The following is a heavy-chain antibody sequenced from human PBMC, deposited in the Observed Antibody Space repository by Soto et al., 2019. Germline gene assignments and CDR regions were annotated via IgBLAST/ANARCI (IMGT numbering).Heavy chain of an antibody. V-gene: IGHV1-18*01. CDR1: GYTFTSYG. CDR2: ISAYNGNT. J-gene: IGHJ4*02. D-gene: IGHD6-19*01. CDR3: ARDPNPKRIAVAGTVLDY. Sequence: QVQLVQSGAEVKKPGASVKVSCKASGYTFTSYGISWVRQAPGQGLEWMGWISAYNGNTNYAQKLQGRVTMTTDTSTSTAYMELSSLRSDDTAVYYCARDPNPKRIAVAGTVLDYWGQGTLVTVSS.